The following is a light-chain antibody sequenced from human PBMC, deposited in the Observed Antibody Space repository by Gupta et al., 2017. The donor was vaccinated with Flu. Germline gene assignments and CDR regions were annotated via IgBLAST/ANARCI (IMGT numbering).Light chain of an antibody. J-gene: IGKJ1*01. V-gene: IGKV1-39*01. CDR1: QTISSY. CDR3: QESHSTPPT. CDR2: AAS. Sequence: DIQMTQSPSSLSASVGDRVTITCRASQTISSYLNWYQQKPGKAPKLLISAASSLQSGVPSRFSGSGSGTEFTVTISSLQSEDFAIYYCQESHSTPPTFGQGTKVEIK.